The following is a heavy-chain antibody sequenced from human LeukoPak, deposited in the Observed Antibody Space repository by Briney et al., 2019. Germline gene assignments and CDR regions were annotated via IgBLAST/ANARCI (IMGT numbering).Heavy chain of an antibody. V-gene: IGHV4-59*01. CDR1: SFSISSYY. CDR3: ARGSLYYYYMAV. Sequence: SETLPLTCTVSSFSISSYYWSWIRQPPGKGLEWIVYTYYSWSTNYNPSLKSRVTITVDTSNNQFSLKLSSVPAADTDVYYCARGSLYYYYMAVWGKGPTVTISS. D-gene: IGHD2-8*01. CDR2: TYYSWST. J-gene: IGHJ6*03.